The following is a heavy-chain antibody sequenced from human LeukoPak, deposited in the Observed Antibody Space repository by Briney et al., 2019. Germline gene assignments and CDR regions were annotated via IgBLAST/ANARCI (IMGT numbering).Heavy chain of an antibody. CDR1: GFIFGKYA. D-gene: IGHD2-15*01. CDR2: ISGGGDST. Sequence: GGSLRLSCVGSGFIFGKYAMTWVRQAPGKGLEWVSTISGGGDSTWNADSVKGRFTVSRDNSKNTLYLQMSSLRVEDTAVYYCAKRGSSETRWYPFDYWGQGTLVTVSS. J-gene: IGHJ4*02. V-gene: IGHV3-23*01. CDR3: AKRGSSETRWYPFDY.